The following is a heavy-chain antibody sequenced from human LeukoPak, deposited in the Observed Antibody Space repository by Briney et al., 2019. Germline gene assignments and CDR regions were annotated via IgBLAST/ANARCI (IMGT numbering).Heavy chain of an antibody. CDR1: GFTFSSYG. CDR3: VRDGIRDIPGIITIRYDY. J-gene: IGHJ4*02. V-gene: IGHV3-33*01. D-gene: IGHD3-22*01. CDR2: IWYDGSNK. Sequence: GGSLRLSCAASGFTFSSYGMDCVRQAPGKGLEWVAVIWYDGSNKYYADSVKGRFTISRDNSKNTLYLQMNSLTAEDTALYYCVRDGIRDIPGIITIRYDYWGQGTLVTVSS.